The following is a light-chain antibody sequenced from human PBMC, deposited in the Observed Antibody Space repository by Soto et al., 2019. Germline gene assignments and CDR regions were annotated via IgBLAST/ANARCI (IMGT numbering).Light chain of an antibody. J-gene: IGKJ5*01. V-gene: IGKV3-11*01. CDR2: DAY. CDR1: QSFRGL. Sequence: ELVLTHSPVTLSLSPGERATLSCRASQSFRGLLAWYQQKPGQAPRLLIYDAYKRATGIPPRFSGSGSGTDFTLTISSLEPEDSAVYYCQQRHMWPITFGQGTRLEIK. CDR3: QQRHMWPIT.